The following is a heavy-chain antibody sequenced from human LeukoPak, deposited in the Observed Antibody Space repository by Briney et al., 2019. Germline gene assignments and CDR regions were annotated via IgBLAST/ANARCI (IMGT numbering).Heavy chain of an antibody. D-gene: IGHD6-19*01. V-gene: IGHV4-39*07. CDR2: IYYSGST. J-gene: IGHJ4*02. CDR3: VREIAVAGTASFDY. CDR1: GGSISSSSYY. Sequence: SETLSLTCTVSGGSISSSSYYWGWIRQPPGKGLEWIGSIYYSGSTYYNPSLKSRVTISVDTSKNQFSLKLSSVTAADTAVYYCVREIAVAGTASFDYWGQGTLVTVSS.